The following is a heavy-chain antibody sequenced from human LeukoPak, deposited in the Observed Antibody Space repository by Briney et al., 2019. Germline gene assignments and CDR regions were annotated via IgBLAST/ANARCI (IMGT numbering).Heavy chain of an antibody. D-gene: IGHD3-22*01. CDR3: AREVGITMIVVVSREFDY. Sequence: GSLRLSCAASGFTFSSYSMNWVRQAPGKGLEWIGSIYYSGSTYYNPSLKSRVTISVDTSKNQFSLKLSSVTAADTAVYYCAREVGITMIVVVSREFDYWGQGTLVTVSS. J-gene: IGHJ4*02. V-gene: IGHV4-39*07. CDR2: IYYSGST. CDR1: GFTFSSYS.